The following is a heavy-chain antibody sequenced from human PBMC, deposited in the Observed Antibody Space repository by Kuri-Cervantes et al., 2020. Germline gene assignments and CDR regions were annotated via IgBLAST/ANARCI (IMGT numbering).Heavy chain of an antibody. J-gene: IGHJ4*02. D-gene: IGHD6-6*01. CDR2: INPNSGGT. CDR3: ARVRYSSSSRVDY. Sequence: ASVKVSCKASGYTFTSYAMHWVRQAPGQGLEWMGWINPNSGGTNYAQKFQGRVTMTRDTSISTAYMELSRLRSDDTAVYYCARVRYSSSSRVDYWGQGTLVTVSS. CDR1: GYTFTSYA. V-gene: IGHV1-2*02.